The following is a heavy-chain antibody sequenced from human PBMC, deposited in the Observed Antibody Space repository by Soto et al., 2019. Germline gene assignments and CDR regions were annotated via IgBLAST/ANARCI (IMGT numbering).Heavy chain of an antibody. V-gene: IGHV4-59*01. D-gene: IGHD5-12*01. CDR3: ARVTGTGGYGTFDY. J-gene: IGHJ4*02. CDR2: IYYSGST. CDR1: GGSISSYY. Sequence: SETLSLTCTVSGGSISSYYWSWIRQPPGKGLEWIGYIYYSGSTNYNPSLKSRVTISVDTSKNQFSLKLSSVTAADTAVYYCARVTGTGGYGTFDYWGQGTLVTV.